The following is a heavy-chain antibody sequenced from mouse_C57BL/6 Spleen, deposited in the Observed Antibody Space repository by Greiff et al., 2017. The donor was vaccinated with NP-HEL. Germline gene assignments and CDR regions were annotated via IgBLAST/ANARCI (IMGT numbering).Heavy chain of an antibody. CDR1: GYTFTSYD. J-gene: IGHJ4*01. V-gene: IGHV1-85*01. CDR2: IYPRDGST. CDR3: ARGLRFYGSSHYYAMDY. Sequence: HVQLQQSGPELVKPGASVKLSCKASGYTFTSYDINWVKQRPGQGLEWIGWIYPRDGSTKYNEKFKGKATLTVDTSSSTAYMELHSLTSEDSAVYFCARGLRFYGSSHYYAMDYWGQGTSVTVSS. D-gene: IGHD1-1*01.